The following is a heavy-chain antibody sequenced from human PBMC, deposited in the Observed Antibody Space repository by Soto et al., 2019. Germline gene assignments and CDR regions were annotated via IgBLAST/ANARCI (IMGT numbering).Heavy chain of an antibody. Sequence: ASVKVSCKASGYTFTSYGISWVRQAPGQGLEWMGWISAYNGNTNYAQKLQGRVTMTTDTSTSTAYMELRSLRSDDTAVYYCARDQQLVLSPHFDYWGQGTLVTVSS. CDR1: GYTFTSYG. J-gene: IGHJ4*02. CDR3: ARDQQLVLSPHFDY. D-gene: IGHD6-13*01. V-gene: IGHV1-18*01. CDR2: ISAYNGNT.